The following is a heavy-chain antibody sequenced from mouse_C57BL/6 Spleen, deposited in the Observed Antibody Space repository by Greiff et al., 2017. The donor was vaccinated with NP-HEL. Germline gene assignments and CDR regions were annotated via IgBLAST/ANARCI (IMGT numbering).Heavy chain of an antibody. CDR3: ARLGYEYDGYFEV. J-gene: IGHJ1*03. V-gene: IGHV1-52*01. CDR1: GYTFTSYW. Sequence: QVQLLQPGAELVRPGSSVKLSCTASGYTFTSYWMHWVRQSPIQGLEWIGYIDTSDSETHYNQKFKDKATLTGDKSSSTAYMQLSGLTAEDSAVYYCARLGYEYDGYFEVWGTGTTVTVSS. CDR2: IDTSDSET. D-gene: IGHD2-4*01.